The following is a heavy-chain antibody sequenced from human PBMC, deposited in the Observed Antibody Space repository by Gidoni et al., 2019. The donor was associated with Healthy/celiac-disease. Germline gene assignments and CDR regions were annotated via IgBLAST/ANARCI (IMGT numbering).Heavy chain of an antibody. CDR2: IIPILGIA. Sequence: QVQLVQSGAEVKKPGSSVKVPCKASGGTFSSYAISWVRQAPGQGLEWMGRIIPILGIANYAQKFQGRVTITADKSTSTAYMELSSLRSEDTAVYYCARIYDFWSGPLDYWGQGTLVTVSS. CDR1: GGTFSSYA. J-gene: IGHJ4*02. CDR3: ARIYDFWSGPLDY. D-gene: IGHD3-3*01. V-gene: IGHV1-69*04.